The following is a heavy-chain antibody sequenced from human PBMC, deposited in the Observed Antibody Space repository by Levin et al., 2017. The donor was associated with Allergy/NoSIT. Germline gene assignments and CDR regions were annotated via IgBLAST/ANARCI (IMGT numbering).Heavy chain of an antibody. CDR3: ARDWWGTDRPLKDNWFDP. D-gene: IGHD2-8*02. Sequence: ASVKVSCTASGYTFTTYGITWVRQAPGQGLEWMGWINTYNGDTNYAQKFQGRVTMATYTSTNTAYMDLMSLRSDDTAVYYCARDWWGTDRPLKDNWFDPWGQGTLVIVSS. V-gene: IGHV1-18*01. CDR1: GYTFTTYG. CDR2: INTYNGDT. J-gene: IGHJ5*02.